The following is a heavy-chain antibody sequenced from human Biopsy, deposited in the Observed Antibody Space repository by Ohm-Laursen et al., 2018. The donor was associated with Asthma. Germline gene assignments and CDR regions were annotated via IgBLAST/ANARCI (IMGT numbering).Heavy chain of an antibody. CDR1: GFTFSSYY. CDR3: AKRRGYSGHDNDY. CDR2: ISYDGNHK. J-gene: IGHJ4*02. Sequence: SLRLSCTASGFTFSSYYMHWVRQAPGKGLEWVAVISYDGNHKFYEDSVKGRFTISRDNSKNTLYLQMNSLRTEDTAVYYCAKRRGYSGHDNDYWGQGTLVIVSS. D-gene: IGHD5-12*01. V-gene: IGHV3-30*18.